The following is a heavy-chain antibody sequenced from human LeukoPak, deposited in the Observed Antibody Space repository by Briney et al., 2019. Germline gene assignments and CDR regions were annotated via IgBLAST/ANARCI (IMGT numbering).Heavy chain of an antibody. CDR1: GYTFTSYD. Sequence: ASVKVSCQASGYTFTSYDINWVRQATGQGLGWMGWMNPNSGNTSYAQKFQGRVTITRNTSISTAYMELSSLTSEDTAVYYCARGRATVTTHWFDPWGQGTLVTVSS. J-gene: IGHJ5*02. D-gene: IGHD4-11*01. CDR2: MNPNSGNT. V-gene: IGHV1-8*03. CDR3: ARGRATVTTHWFDP.